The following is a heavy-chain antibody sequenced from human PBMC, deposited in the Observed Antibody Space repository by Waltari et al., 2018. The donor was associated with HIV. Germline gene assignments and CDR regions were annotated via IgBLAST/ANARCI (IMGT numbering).Heavy chain of an antibody. V-gene: IGHV3-23*01. J-gene: IGHJ4*02. Sequence: EVQLLESGGGLVQPGGSLRLSCAASGFTFSSYAMSWVRQAPGKGLEWVSSIIGSGGSTYYADSVKGRFTISRDNSKNTLYLQMNSLRVEDVAVYYCAKGGGGWHPYYFDYWGQGTLVTVSS. CDR2: IIGSGGST. D-gene: IGHD6-19*01. CDR3: AKGGGGWHPYYFDY. CDR1: GFTFSSYA.